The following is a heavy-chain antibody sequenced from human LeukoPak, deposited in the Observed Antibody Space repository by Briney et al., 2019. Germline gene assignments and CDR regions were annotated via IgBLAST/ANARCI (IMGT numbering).Heavy chain of an antibody. V-gene: IGHV3-7*01. CDR2: IKQDGSDK. D-gene: IGHD2-8*02. J-gene: IGHJ4*02. CDR1: GFTFGTYW. CDR3: ARDFWSSASDY. Sequence: GGSLRLSRAASGFTFGTYWMSWVRQAPGEGLEWVANIKQDGSDKYYVDSVKGRFTISRDNAKNSLYLQMNNLRAEDTAVYYCARDFWSSASDYWGQGILVTVSS.